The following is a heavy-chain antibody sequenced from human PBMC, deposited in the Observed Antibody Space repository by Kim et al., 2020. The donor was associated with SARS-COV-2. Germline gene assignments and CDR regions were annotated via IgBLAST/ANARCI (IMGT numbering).Heavy chain of an antibody. J-gene: IGHJ4*02. Sequence: GGSLRLSCAASGFTFSSYSMNWVRQAPGKGLEWVSSISSSSSYIYYADSVKGRFTISRDNAKNSLYLQMNSLRAEDTAVYYCASLSRIAAAGTDYWGQGTLVTVSS. V-gene: IGHV3-21*01. CDR2: ISSSSSYI. D-gene: IGHD6-13*01. CDR3: ASLSRIAAAGTDY. CDR1: GFTFSSYS.